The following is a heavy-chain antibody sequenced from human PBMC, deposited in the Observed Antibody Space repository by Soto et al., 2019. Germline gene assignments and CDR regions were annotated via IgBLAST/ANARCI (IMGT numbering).Heavy chain of an antibody. J-gene: IGHJ6*02. CDR2: IYPGDSDT. CDR1: GYSFTSYW. D-gene: IGHD3-10*01. Sequence: HGESLKISCKGSGYSFTSYWIGWVRQMPGKGLEWMGIIYPGDSDTRYSPSFQGQVTISADKSISTAYLQWSSLKASDTAMYYCARYILTMGNYYYCMDVWGQGTTVTVSS. CDR3: ARYILTMGNYYYCMDV. V-gene: IGHV5-51*01.